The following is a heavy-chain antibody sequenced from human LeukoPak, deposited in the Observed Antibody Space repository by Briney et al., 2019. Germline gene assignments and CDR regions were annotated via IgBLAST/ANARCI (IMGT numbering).Heavy chain of an antibody. V-gene: IGHV3-48*03. D-gene: IGHD1-26*01. CDR2: ISSSGSTI. J-gene: IGHJ4*02. CDR1: GFTFSSYE. Sequence: GGSLRLSCAASGFTFSSYEMNWVRQAPGKGLEWVSYISSSGSTIYYADSVKGRFTISRDNAKNSLYLQMNSLRAEDTAVYYCAGDLMGATIDYWGQGTLVTVSS. CDR3: AGDLMGATIDY.